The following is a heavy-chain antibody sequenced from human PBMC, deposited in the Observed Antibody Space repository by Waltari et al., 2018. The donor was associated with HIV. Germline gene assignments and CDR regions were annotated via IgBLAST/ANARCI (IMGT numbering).Heavy chain of an antibody. J-gene: IGHJ2*01. CDR3: TVGSPDYWYFGL. V-gene: IGHV3-73*02. D-gene: IGHD6-19*01. CDR1: GFNLSETA. CDR2: VATKRNKYAP. Sequence: VRVVESGGDLVQPGGSLRLSCEVSGFNLSETAVHWVRQATGKGLQWLGHVATKRNKYAPIYTWSVEGRFVMSRRDSENSAVLEMNDLRTEDTALYYCTVGSPDYWYFGLWGRGTLVTVSS.